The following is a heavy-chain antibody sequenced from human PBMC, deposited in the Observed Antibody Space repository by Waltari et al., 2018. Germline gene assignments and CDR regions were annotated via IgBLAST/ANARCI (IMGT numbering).Heavy chain of an antibody. CDR2: ISWDGGRT. D-gene: IGHD6-6*01. J-gene: IGHJ4*02. CDR3: AKGIEYSSSSPFDY. Sequence: EVQLVESGGVVVQPGGSLRPSCAASGFTFADSAMHWVRQAPGKGLEWVSLISWDGGRTYYADSVKGRFTISRDNSKNSLYLQMNSLRAEDTALYYCAKGIEYSSSSPFDYWGQGTLVTVSS. CDR1: GFTFADSA. V-gene: IGHV3-43D*04.